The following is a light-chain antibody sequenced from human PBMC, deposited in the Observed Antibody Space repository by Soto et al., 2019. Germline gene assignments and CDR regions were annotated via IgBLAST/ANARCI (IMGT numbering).Light chain of an antibody. CDR3: QQRSNWVLT. CDR2: EAS. Sequence: EIVLTQSPATLSLSPGERATLSCRASQSVRSYLAWYQQKPGQAPRLLIYEASNRATGIPARFSGSGSGTDLTLTISSLEPEDFAVYYCQQRSNWVLTFGGGTKVEIK. J-gene: IGKJ4*01. CDR1: QSVRSY. V-gene: IGKV3-11*01.